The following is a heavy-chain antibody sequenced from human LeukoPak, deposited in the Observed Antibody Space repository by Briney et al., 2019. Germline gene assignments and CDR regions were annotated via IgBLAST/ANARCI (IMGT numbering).Heavy chain of an antibody. D-gene: IGHD6-19*01. CDR1: GGSISSYY. CDR2: IYYSGST. Sequence: PSETLSLTCTVSGGSISSYYWSWIRQPPGKGLEWIGYIYYSGSTNYNPSLKSRVTISVDTSKNQFSLKLSSVTAADTAVYYCARRGSGLYSSGWTLDYWGQGTLVTVSS. J-gene: IGHJ4*02. CDR3: ARRGSGLYSSGWTLDY. V-gene: IGHV4-59*08.